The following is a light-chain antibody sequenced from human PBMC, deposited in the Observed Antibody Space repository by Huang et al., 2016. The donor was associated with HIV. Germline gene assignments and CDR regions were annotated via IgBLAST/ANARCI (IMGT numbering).Light chain of an antibody. V-gene: IGKV3-15*01. J-gene: IGKJ1*01. Sequence: EIVMTQSPATLSVSPGERATLSCRARQSVSSNLAWYQQKPGQAPRLLIYGASTRATGIPARFSGSGSGTEFTLTISSLQSEDFAVYYCQQYDNWPPRGTFGQGTKVEIK. CDR1: QSVSSN. CDR2: GAS. CDR3: QQYDNWPPRGT.